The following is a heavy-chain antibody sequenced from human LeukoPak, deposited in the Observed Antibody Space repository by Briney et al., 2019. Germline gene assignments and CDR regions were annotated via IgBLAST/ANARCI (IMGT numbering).Heavy chain of an antibody. CDR1: GGSINSYY. J-gene: IGHJ5*02. CDR2: IYHSGST. Sequence: SETLSLTCTVSGGSINSYYWTWVRQPPGKGLEWIGSIYHSGSTYYNPSLKSRVTISVDTSKNQFSLKLSSVTAADTAVYYCARDAGRQGNSGSYPFDPWGQGTLVTVSS. V-gene: IGHV4-38-2*02. CDR3: ARDAGRQGNSGSYPFDP. D-gene: IGHD1-26*01.